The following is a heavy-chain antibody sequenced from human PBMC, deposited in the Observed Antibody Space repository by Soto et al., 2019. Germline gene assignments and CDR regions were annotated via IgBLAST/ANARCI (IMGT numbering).Heavy chain of an antibody. D-gene: IGHD5-18*01. J-gene: IGHJ6*02. CDR3: ARRTAMVTGQTRGYYYGMDV. CDR1: GGSFSGYY. CDR2: INHSGST. Sequence: QVQLQQWGVGLLKPSETLSLTCAVYGGSFSGYYWSWIRQPPGKGLEWIGEINHSGSTNYNPSLKSRVTISVDTSKNQFSLKMSSVTAADTAVYYCARRTAMVTGQTRGYYYGMDVWGQGTTVTVSS. V-gene: IGHV4-34*01.